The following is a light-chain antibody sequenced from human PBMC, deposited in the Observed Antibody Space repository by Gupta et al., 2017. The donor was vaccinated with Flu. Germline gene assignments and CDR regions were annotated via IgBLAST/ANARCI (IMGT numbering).Light chain of an antibody. CDR3: QQRNNWPSWT. J-gene: IGKJ1*01. Sequence: DIVSTLYPATLSLSPAERATLSCRASQSVSSYLAWYQQKPGQAPRLLIYDASNWATGIPARFSGSGSGTDFTLTISSLEPEDFAIYYCQQRNNWPSWTFGQGTKVEIK. CDR1: QSVSSY. V-gene: IGKV3-11*01. CDR2: DAS.